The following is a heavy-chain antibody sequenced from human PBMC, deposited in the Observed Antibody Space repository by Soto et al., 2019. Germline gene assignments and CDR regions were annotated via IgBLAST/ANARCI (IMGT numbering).Heavy chain of an antibody. CDR2: IKSNLDGGTT. D-gene: IGHD3-16*01. J-gene: IGHJ4*02. Sequence: QLVESGGGLVEPGGSLRLSCTASGLALTSDWLSWVRQVPGKGLERLGLIKSNLDGGTTDYAAPLKGRIRISRDDSRNTVYLQMDRLNSEDTAFYYCATARRQTNYGWSKTFEFWGQGTLVTVSS. V-gene: IGHV3-15*07. CDR1: GLALTSDW. CDR3: ATARRQTNYGWSKTFEF.